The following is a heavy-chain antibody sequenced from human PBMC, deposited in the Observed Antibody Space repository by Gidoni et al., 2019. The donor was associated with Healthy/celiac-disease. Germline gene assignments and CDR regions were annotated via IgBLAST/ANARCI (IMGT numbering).Heavy chain of an antibody. J-gene: IGHJ4*02. D-gene: IGHD6-6*01. V-gene: IGHV2-26*01. CDR3: ARIPGSSQFFDY. Sequence: VTLNASCPVLLKPTETLTLTCTVSGFSLSNARMGVSWIRPPPGKALEWLAHIFSNDAKSYSTSLKSRLTIAKDTSKSQVVLTMTNMDPVDTATYYCARIPGSSQFFDYWGQGTLVTVSS. CDR2: IFSNDAK. CDR1: GFSLSNARMG.